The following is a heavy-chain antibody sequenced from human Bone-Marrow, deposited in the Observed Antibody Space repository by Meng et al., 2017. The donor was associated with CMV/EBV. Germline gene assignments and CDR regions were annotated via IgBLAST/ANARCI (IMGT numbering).Heavy chain of an antibody. J-gene: IGHJ4*02. V-gene: IGHV4-30-4*01. Sequence: TCTVSGGSISSGDYYWSWIRQPPGKGLEWIGYIYYSGSTYYNPSLKSRLTLSVHPSQNPFSLNLSSVTAADTAVYYCASPFGEFSYWGQASLLPVSS. D-gene: IGHD3-10*01. CDR3: ASPFGEFSY. CDR1: GGSISSGDYY. CDR2: IYYSGST.